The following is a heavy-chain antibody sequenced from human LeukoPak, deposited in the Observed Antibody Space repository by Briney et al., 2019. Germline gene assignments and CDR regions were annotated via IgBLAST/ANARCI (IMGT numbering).Heavy chain of an antibody. V-gene: IGHV4-4*07. CDR1: GGSISDYY. Sequence: SETLSLTCTVSGGSISDYYWSWIRQPAGKGLEWIGRIYRSGSTNYNPSLKSRVTMSVDTSKNQFSPNLNSVTAADTAVYYCARERGVAMADCSGGSCYRSLDPWGQGTLVTVSS. D-gene: IGHD2-15*01. CDR3: ARERGVAMADCSGGSCYRSLDP. J-gene: IGHJ5*02. CDR2: IYRSGST.